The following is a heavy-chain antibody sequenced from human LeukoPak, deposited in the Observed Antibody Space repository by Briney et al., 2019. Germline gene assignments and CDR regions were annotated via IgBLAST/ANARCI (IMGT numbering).Heavy chain of an antibody. D-gene: IGHD2-21*01. CDR3: ARGVVIAPQTFDY. J-gene: IGHJ4*02. CDR1: GGSISSYY. CDR2: IYYSGGT. Sequence: SETLFLTCTVSGGSISSYYWSWIRQPPGKGLEWIGYIYYSGGTNYNPSLKSRVTISVDTSKNQFSLKLSSVTAADTAVYYCARGVVIAPQTFDYWGQGTLVTVSS. V-gene: IGHV4-59*01.